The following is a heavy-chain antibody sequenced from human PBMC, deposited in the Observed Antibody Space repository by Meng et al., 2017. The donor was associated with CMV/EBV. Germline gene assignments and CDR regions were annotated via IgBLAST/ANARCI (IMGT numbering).Heavy chain of an antibody. D-gene: IGHD3-3*01. CDR2: IYYSGST. CDR3: ASRITIFGVVTAFDP. Sequence: QGSGPGLVKPSEPLSLTCTVSGGSISSSSYYWGWIRQPPGKGLEWIGSIYYSGSTYYNPSLKSRVTISVDTSKNQFSLKLSSVTAADTAVYYCASRITIFGVVTAFDPWGQGTLVTVSS. J-gene: IGHJ5*02. V-gene: IGHV4-39*07. CDR1: GGSISSSSYY.